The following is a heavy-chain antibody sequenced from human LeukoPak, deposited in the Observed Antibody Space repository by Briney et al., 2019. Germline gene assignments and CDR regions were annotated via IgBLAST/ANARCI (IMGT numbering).Heavy chain of an antibody. CDR1: GGSISSSSYY. CDR3: ARERELDYDFWSGYRNWFDP. CDR2: IYYSGST. Sequence: SETLSLTCTVSGGSISSSSYYWGWIRQPPGKGLEWIGSIYYSGSTYYNPSLKSRVTISVDTSKNQFSLKLSSVTAADTAVYYCARERELDYDFWSGYRNWFDPWGQGTLVTVSS. J-gene: IGHJ5*02. D-gene: IGHD3-3*01. V-gene: IGHV4-39*07.